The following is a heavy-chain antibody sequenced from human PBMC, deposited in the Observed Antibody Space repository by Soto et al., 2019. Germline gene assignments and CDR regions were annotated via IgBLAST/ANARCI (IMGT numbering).Heavy chain of an antibody. Sequence: GGSLRLSCAASGFTFSSYAMHWVRQAPGKGLEWVAVISYDGSNKYYADSVKGRFTISRDNSKNTLYLQMNSLRAEDTAVYYCAGKMVVAPSEVSIGEVWFDPWGQGTLVTVSS. V-gene: IGHV3-30-3*01. D-gene: IGHD2-15*01. CDR3: AGKMVVAPSEVSIGEVWFDP. CDR1: GFTFSSYA. J-gene: IGHJ5*02. CDR2: ISYDGSNK.